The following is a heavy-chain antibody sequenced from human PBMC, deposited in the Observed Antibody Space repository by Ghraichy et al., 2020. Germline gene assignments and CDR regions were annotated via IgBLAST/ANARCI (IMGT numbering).Heavy chain of an antibody. CDR2: IYDSGTT. CDR3: ARAAGGNPRSGSFDY. CDR1: GGSISNYY. D-gene: IGHD4-23*01. J-gene: IGHJ4*02. Sequence: SETLSLTCSVFGGSISNYYWSWIRQPPGKGLEWIGFIYDSGTTTSNPSPNSRVTISLDASKSQFSLKLTSVTAADPAVYYFARAAGGNPRSGSFDYWGQGTLVTVSS. V-gene: IGHV4-59*01.